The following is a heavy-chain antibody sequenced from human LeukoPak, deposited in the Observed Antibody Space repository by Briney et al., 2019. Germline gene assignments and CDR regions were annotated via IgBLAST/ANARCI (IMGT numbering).Heavy chain of an antibody. J-gene: IGHJ3*02. CDR2: IDPSDSYT. CDR3: ATNTMFRGIHAFDI. V-gene: IGHV5-10-1*01. Sequence: GESLKISCKGSGYSFTSYWISWVRQMPGKGLEWMGRIDPSDSYTHYSPSFQGHVTISADKSISTAYLQWSSLKASDSAMYYCATNTMFRGIHAFDIWGQGTMVTVSS. CDR1: GYSFTSYW. D-gene: IGHD3-10*01.